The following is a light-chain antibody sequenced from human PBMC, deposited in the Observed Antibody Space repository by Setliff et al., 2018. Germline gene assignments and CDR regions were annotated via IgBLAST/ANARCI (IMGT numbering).Light chain of an antibody. CDR3: SSYISSSTLV. V-gene: IGLV2-14*01. CDR1: SSDVGGYNY. CDR2: DVS. J-gene: IGLJ1*01. Sequence: QSALAQPASVSGSPGQSITISCTGTSSDVGGYNYVSWYQQHPGKAPKLMIYDVSKRPSGVSNRFSGSKSGNTASLTISGLQAEDEADYYCSSYISSSTLVFGTGTKATVL.